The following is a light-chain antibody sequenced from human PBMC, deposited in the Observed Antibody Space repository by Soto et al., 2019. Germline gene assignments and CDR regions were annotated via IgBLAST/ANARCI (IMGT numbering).Light chain of an antibody. Sequence: EIVMTQSPVTLSVSPGERATLSCRASQSISSDLAWYQQKPGQAPRLLIYGASTRATDIPARISGSGSGTDFTLTISSLQSEDFAVYYCQQYNKWPPQYTFGQGTELDIK. J-gene: IGKJ2*01. CDR3: QQYNKWPPQYT. CDR1: QSISSD. CDR2: GAS. V-gene: IGKV3-15*01.